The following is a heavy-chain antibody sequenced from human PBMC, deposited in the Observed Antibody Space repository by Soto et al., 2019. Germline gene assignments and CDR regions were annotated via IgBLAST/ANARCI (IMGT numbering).Heavy chain of an antibody. CDR2: IYHSGST. J-gene: IGHJ6*03. Sequence: SETLSLTCAVSSGSISSSNWWSWVRQPPGKGLEWIGEIYHSGSTNYNPSLKSRVTISVDKSKNQFSLKLSSVTAADTAVYYCARGGEDAPYYYYMDVWGKGTTVTVSS. V-gene: IGHV4-4*02. CDR1: SGSISSSNW. D-gene: IGHD7-27*01. CDR3: ARGGEDAPYYYYMDV.